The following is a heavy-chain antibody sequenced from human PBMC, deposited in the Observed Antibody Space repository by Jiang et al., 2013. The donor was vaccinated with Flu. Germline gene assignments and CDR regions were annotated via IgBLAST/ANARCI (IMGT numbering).Heavy chain of an antibody. CDR1: GGTFSSYA. Sequence: SGAEVKKPGSSVKVSCKASGGTFSSYAISWVRQAPGQGLEWMGRIIPILGIANYAQKFQGRVTITADKSTSTAYMELSSLRSEDTAVYYCARPELAYCGGDCYSDFSDAFDIWGQGTMVTVSS. CDR2: IIPILGIA. J-gene: IGHJ3*02. CDR3: ARPELAYCGGDCYSDFSDAFDI. D-gene: IGHD2-21*02. V-gene: IGHV1-69*04.